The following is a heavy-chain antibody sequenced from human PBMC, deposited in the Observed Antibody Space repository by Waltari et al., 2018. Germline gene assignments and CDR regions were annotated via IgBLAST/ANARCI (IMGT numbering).Heavy chain of an antibody. V-gene: IGHV3-9*01. D-gene: IGHD6-13*01. J-gene: IGHJ6*01. CDR1: GFPFDEYA. Sequence: EGQLVESGGGLVQPGRSLRLSCTASGFPFDEYAMHWVRQAHGQGLEWVSSISWKRGSIAYVDSVKGRFTISRDNAKKSLYLQMSSLRGDDTALYYCARGPLGSSTWNDGKVSDYAMDVWGQGTTVTVSS. CDR3: ARGPLGSSTWNDGKVSDYAMDV. CDR2: ISWKRGSI.